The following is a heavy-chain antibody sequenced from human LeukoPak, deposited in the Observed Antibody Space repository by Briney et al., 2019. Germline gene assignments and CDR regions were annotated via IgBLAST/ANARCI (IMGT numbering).Heavy chain of an antibody. CDR1: GGSFSGYY. CDR3: ARGSTGATPHFDY. CDR2: INHSGST. J-gene: IGHJ4*02. D-gene: IGHD2-8*02. Sequence: PSETLSLTCAVYGGSFSGYYWSWIRQPPGKGLEWIGEINHSGSTNYNPSLKSRVTISVDTSKNQFSLKLSSVTAADTAVYYCARGSTGATPHFDYWGQGTLVTVSS. V-gene: IGHV4-34*01.